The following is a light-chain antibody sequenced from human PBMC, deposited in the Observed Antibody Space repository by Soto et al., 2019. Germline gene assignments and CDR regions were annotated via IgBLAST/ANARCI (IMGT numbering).Light chain of an antibody. J-gene: IGLJ1*01. CDR3: GSYRISTAV. V-gene: IGLV2-14*01. Sequence: QSALTQPASVSGTPGQSITISCTGTSRDVGGYNYVSWYQQYPGKAPNLMIYDVTNRPSGVSNRFSGSKSGNTASLTISGLQAEDEADYYCGSYRISTAVFGAGTKGTVL. CDR2: DVT. CDR1: SRDVGGYNY.